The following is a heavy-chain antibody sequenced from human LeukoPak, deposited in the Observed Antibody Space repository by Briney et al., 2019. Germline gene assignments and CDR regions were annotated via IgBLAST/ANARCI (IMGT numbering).Heavy chain of an antibody. CDR3: AKARPGYNYGMGA. CDR2: ISGTSRYI. Sequence: GGSLRLSCVASGFTFTTYTMNRVRQAPGKGLEWVSSISGTSRYIYYVDSVKGRFTISRDNSKNSLYLQMNRLRTEDTALYYCAKARPGYNYGMGAWGQGNTVTVSS. J-gene: IGHJ6*02. CDR1: GFTFTTYT. V-gene: IGHV3-21*03. D-gene: IGHD6-6*01.